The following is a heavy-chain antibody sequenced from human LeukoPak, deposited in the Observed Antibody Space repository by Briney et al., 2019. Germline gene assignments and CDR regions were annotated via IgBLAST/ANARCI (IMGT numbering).Heavy chain of an antibody. J-gene: IGHJ4*02. Sequence: PGRSLRLSCAASGFTFSSYAMHWVRQAPGKGLEWVAVISYDGSNKYYADSVKGRFTISRDNSKNTLYLQMNSLRAEDTAVYYCARDPADCYDSSGYYGYWGQGTLVTVSS. CDR1: GFTFSSYA. CDR2: ISYDGSNK. V-gene: IGHV3-30-3*01. CDR3: ARDPADCYDSSGYYGY. D-gene: IGHD3-22*01.